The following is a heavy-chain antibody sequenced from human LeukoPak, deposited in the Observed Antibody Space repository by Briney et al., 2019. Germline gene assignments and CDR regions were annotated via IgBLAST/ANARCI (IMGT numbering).Heavy chain of an antibody. D-gene: IGHD6-13*01. J-gene: IGHJ4*02. CDR3: ARSRSSSWFLFDY. Sequence: SETLSLTCTVSGASISSHYWSWIRQPPGKGLEGIGYIYYSGSTNYNPSLKSRVTISVDTSKNQFSLKLNSVTAADTAVYYCARSRSSSWFLFDYWGQGTLVTVSS. CDR2: IYYSGST. V-gene: IGHV4-59*11. CDR1: GASISSHY.